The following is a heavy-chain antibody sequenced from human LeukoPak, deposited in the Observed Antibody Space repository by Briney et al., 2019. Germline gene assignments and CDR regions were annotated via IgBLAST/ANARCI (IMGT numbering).Heavy chain of an antibody. CDR2: ISSSSTI. CDR3: ARDNLDFFDY. J-gene: IGHJ4*02. Sequence: GGSLRLSCAASGFTFSSYSMNWVRQAPGKGLEWVSYISSSSTIYYADSVKGRFTISRDNAKNSLYLQMNSLRAEDTAVYYCARDNLDFFDYWGQGTLVTVSS. V-gene: IGHV3-48*01. CDR1: GFTFSSYS.